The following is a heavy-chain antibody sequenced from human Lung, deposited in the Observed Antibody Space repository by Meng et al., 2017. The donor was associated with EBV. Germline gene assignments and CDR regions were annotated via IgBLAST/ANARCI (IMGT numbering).Heavy chain of an antibody. Sequence: QVQLPESGPGLGKPSQTLSLTCPVPGDSISSTDYYWSWVRQPPGKGLEWIGYIYYSGSRYYNPSLKSRVTISVDTSKNQFSLKLSSVTAADTAVYYCARVTGKIYYDGSGYPEAFDYWGQGTLVPSPQ. V-gene: IGHV4-30-4*01. CDR2: IYYSGSR. D-gene: IGHD3-22*01. J-gene: IGHJ4*02. CDR1: GDSISSTDYY. CDR3: ARVTGKIYYDGSGYPEAFDY.